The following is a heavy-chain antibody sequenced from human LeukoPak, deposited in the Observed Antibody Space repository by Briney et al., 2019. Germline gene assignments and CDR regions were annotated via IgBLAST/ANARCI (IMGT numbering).Heavy chain of an antibody. CDR3: ARDTGIVGATN. CDR1: GGTFSSYA. V-gene: IGHV1-69*06. CDR2: IIPIFGTA. D-gene: IGHD1-26*01. Sequence: ASVKVSCKASGGTFSSYAISWARQAPGQGLEWMGGIIPIFGTANYAQKFQGRVTITADKSTSTAYMELSSLRSEDTAVYYCARDTGIVGATNWGQGTLVTVSS. J-gene: IGHJ4*02.